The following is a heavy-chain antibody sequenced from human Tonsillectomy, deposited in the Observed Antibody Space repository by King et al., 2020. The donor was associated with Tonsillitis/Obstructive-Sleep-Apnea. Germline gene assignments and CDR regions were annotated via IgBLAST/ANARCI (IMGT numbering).Heavy chain of an antibody. V-gene: IGHV3-33*01. CDR2: IWYDGDNK. D-gene: IGHD2-15*01. Sequence: VQLVESGGGVVQPGRSLRLSCAASGFTFSGYGMHWVRQAPGKGLEWVAVIWYDGDNKFYADSVKGRFTISRDNSKNTLYLQMNSLRAEDTAVYYCARGISGAFDIWGQGTMVTVSS. J-gene: IGHJ3*02. CDR3: ARGISGAFDI. CDR1: GFTFSGYG.